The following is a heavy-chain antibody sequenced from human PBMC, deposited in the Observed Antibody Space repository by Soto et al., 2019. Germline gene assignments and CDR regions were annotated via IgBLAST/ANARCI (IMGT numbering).Heavy chain of an antibody. CDR3: AREPWNDFIGWFDP. J-gene: IGHJ5*02. CDR1: GFTFRSYS. D-gene: IGHD1-1*01. Sequence: PGGSLRLSCAASGFTFRSYSMNWVRQAPGKGLEWVSYISSSSSTIYYADSVKGRFTISRDNAKNSLYLQMNSLRDEDTAVYYCAREPWNDFIGWFDPWGQGTLVTVSS. V-gene: IGHV3-48*02. CDR2: ISSSSSTI.